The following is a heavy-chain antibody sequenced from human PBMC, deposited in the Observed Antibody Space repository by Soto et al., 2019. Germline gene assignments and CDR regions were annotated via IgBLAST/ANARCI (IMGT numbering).Heavy chain of an antibody. Sequence: ADSLRLSCAASGYALRDYTMNWFRQAPGKGLEWVSYTGTRRKYTFYADSVRGRFTISTDDARNSVYLQMNSLRDEDSAVYYFVRDLDWSFDTWGQGTMVTVSS. CDR1: GYALRDYT. CDR2: TGTRRKYT. J-gene: IGHJ3*02. V-gene: IGHV3-48*02. CDR3: VRDLDWSFDT. D-gene: IGHD2-21*01.